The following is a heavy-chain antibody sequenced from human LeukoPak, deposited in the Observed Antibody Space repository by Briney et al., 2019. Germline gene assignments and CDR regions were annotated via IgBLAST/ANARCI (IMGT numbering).Heavy chain of an antibody. J-gene: IGHJ4*02. CDR2: INHSGST. V-gene: IGHV4-34*01. D-gene: IGHD2-2*02. CDR3: ARKVPAAIRGFDY. CDR1: GGSFSGYY. Sequence: PSETLSLTCAVYGGSFSGYYWSWIRQPPGKGLEWIGEINHSGSTNYNPSLMSRVTISVDTSKNQFSLKLSSVTAADTAVYYCARKVPAAIRGFDYWGQGTLVTVSS.